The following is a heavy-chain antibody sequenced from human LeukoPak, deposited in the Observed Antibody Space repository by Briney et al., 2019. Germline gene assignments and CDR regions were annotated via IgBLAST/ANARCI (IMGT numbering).Heavy chain of an antibody. V-gene: IGHV3-7*01. D-gene: IGHD6-19*01. CDR3: ARAAYSSGWYVTGYYYYMDV. Sequence: GGSLRLSCAASGFTFTTYWMTWVRQAPGKGLEWVANINQDGTEKYYVDSVKGRFTISRDNAKNSLCLQMNSLRVEDTAVYYCARAAYSSGWYVTGYYYYMDVWGKGTTVAVSS. CDR2: INQDGTEK. CDR1: GFTFTTYW. J-gene: IGHJ6*03.